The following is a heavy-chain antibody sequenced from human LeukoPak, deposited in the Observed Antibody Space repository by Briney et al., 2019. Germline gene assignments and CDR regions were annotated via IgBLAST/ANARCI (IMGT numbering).Heavy chain of an antibody. V-gene: IGHV3-48*02. Sequence: GGSLRLSCAASGFTFSSYSMNWVRQAPGKGLEWVSYISSSSSTIYYADSVKGRFTISRDNAKNSLYLQMNSLRDEDTAVYYCASLSGASIFGVVISAFDIWGQGTLVTVSS. CDR1: GFTFSSYS. CDR2: ISSSSSTI. D-gene: IGHD3-3*01. CDR3: ASLSGASIFGVVISAFDI. J-gene: IGHJ3*02.